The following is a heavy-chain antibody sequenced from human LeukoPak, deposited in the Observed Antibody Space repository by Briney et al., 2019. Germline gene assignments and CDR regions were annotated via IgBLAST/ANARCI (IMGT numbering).Heavy chain of an antibody. CDR2: ISGYNGNT. Sequence: ASVRVSCKTSGYIFTNYGISWVRQAPGQGLEWMAWISGYNGNTNHAQKVQGRVIMTTDTSTGTAYMELRSLRFDDTAVYYCARETRLHSGSYSNDAFDIWGQGTMVTVSS. J-gene: IGHJ3*02. V-gene: IGHV1-18*01. CDR1: GYIFTNYG. D-gene: IGHD1-26*01. CDR3: ARETRLHSGSYSNDAFDI.